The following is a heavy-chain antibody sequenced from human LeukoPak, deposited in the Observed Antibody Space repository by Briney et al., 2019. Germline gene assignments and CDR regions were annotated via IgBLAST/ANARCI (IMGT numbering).Heavy chain of an antibody. CDR3: ARAWGSSSGYLY. CDR1: GGSISNYY. V-gene: IGHV4-59*01. D-gene: IGHD3-22*01. Sequence: SETLSLTCTVSGGSISNYYWSWIRQPPGKGLEWIGYISNTGCTNYNPSLKSRVTISVDTSKNQFSLNLTSVTAADTAVYYCARAWGSSSGYLYWGQGTLVTVSS. CDR2: ISNTGCT. J-gene: IGHJ4*02.